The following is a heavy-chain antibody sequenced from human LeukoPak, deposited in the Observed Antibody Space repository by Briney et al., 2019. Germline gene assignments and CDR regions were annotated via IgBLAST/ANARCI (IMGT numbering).Heavy chain of an antibody. V-gene: IGHV1-18*01. J-gene: IGHJ4*02. Sequence: GASVKVSCKASGYTFTSYGIIWVRQAPGQGLEWMGWISAYNGNTNYAQKLQGRVTMTTDTSTSTAYMELRSLRSDDTAVYYCATHYCSGGSCYPFLDYWGQGTLVTVSS. D-gene: IGHD2-15*01. CDR2: ISAYNGNT. CDR3: ATHYCSGGSCYPFLDY. CDR1: GYTFTSYG.